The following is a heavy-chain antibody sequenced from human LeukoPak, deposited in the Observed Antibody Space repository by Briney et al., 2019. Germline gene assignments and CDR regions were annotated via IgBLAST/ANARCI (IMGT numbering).Heavy chain of an antibody. D-gene: IGHD3/OR15-3a*01. CDR2: IWNDGSNK. CDR3: AREWTRTGPFDY. V-gene: IGHV3-33*01. J-gene: IGHJ4*02. CDR1: GFTFRSYG. Sequence: PGGSLRLSCVASGFTFRSYGLHWVRQAPGKGLEWVALIWNDGSNKYYADSVKGRSTISRDNSKNTLYLQMSSLRAEDTAVYYCAREWTRTGPFDYWGQGTLVTVSS.